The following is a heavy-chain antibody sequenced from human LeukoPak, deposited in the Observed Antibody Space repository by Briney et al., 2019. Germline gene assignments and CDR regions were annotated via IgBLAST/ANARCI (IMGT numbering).Heavy chain of an antibody. CDR2: IRYDGSNK. Sequence: GGSLTLSCAASGFTFSSYVMHWVRQAPGKGLEWVAFIRYDGSNKYYADSVKGRFNISRDNSKNTLYLQMSSLRAEDTAVYYCAKTSGGSADYWGQGTLVTVSS. J-gene: IGHJ4*02. D-gene: IGHD3-10*01. CDR3: AKTSGGSADY. CDR1: GFTFSSYV. V-gene: IGHV3-30*02.